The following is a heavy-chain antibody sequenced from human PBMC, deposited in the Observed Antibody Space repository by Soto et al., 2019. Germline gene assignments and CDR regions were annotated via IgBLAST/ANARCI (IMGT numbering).Heavy chain of an antibody. Sequence: ASVKVSCKASGYTFTGYYMHWVRQAPGQGLEWMGWINPNSGGTNYAQKFQGWVTMTRDTSISTAYMELSRLRSDDTAVYYCARGHGSGSYHEVFDYGMDVWGQGTTLTVSS. D-gene: IGHD3-10*01. CDR3: ARGHGSGSYHEVFDYGMDV. V-gene: IGHV1-2*04. CDR2: INPNSGGT. CDR1: GYTFTGYY. J-gene: IGHJ6*02.